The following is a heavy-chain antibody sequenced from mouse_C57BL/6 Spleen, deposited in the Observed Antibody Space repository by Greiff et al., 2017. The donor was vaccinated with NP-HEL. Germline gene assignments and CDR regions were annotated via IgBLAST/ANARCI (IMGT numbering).Heavy chain of an antibody. D-gene: IGHD2-1*01. CDR3: ARREGYGNYYFDY. CDR1: GYTFTSYW. V-gene: IGHV1-69*01. CDR2: IDPSDSYT. Sequence: QVQLQQPGAELVMPGASVKLSCKASGYTFTSYWMHWVKQRPGQGLEWIGEIDPSDSYTNYNQKFKGKSTLTVDKSSSTAYMQLSSLTSEDSAVYYCARREGYGNYYFDYWGQGTTLTVSS. J-gene: IGHJ2*01.